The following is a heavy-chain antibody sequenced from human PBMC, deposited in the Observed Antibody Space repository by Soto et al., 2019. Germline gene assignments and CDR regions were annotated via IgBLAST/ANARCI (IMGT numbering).Heavy chain of an antibody. CDR3: ARIRVYSYGDYSYFFDY. CDR2: IFSNDEK. D-gene: IGHD4-17*01. Sequence: SVPTLVNNTETLTMTCTVSGLSLSKARMGVSWIRQPPGKALEWLAHIFSNDEKSYSTSLKSRLTISKDTSKSQVVLTMTNMDPVDSATYYFARIRVYSYGDYSYFFDYWGHGTLVTVSS. V-gene: IGHV2-26*01. J-gene: IGHJ4*01. CDR1: GLSLSKARMG.